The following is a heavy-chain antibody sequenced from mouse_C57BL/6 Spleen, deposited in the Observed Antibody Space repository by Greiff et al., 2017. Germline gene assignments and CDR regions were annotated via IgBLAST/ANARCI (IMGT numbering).Heavy chain of an antibody. CDR2: INPNNGGT. CDR3: AKAGDWDFEV. CDR1: GYTFTDYN. V-gene: IGHV1-22*01. Sequence: EVQLQQSGPELVKPGASVKMSCKASGYTFTDYNMHWVKQSHGKSLEWIGYINPNNGGTSYNQKFKGKATLTVNKSSSTAYMELRSLTSEDSAVYYCAKAGDWDFEVWGTGTTVTVSS. J-gene: IGHJ1*03. D-gene: IGHD1-1*02.